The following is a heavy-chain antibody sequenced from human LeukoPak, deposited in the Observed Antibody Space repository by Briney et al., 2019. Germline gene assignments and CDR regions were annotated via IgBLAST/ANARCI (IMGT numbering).Heavy chain of an antibody. Sequence: GASVTVSCKASRGTFSNYAISWVRQAPGQGLEWMGWISAYNGNTNYAQKLQGRVTMTTDTSTSTAYMELRSLRSDDTAVYYCARNMVRGVIIAYYWGQGTLVTVSS. V-gene: IGHV1-18*01. J-gene: IGHJ4*02. CDR2: ISAYNGNT. D-gene: IGHD3-10*01. CDR3: ARNMVRGVIIAYY. CDR1: RGTFSNYA.